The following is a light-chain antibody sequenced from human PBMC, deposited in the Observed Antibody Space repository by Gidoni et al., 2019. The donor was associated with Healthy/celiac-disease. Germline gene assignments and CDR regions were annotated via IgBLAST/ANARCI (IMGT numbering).Light chain of an antibody. J-gene: IGKJ4*01. CDR2: GSS. Sequence: IVLTQSPCTLSLSPGERATLSCRASQSVSSSYLAWYQQKPGQAPRLLIYGSSSRATGIPDRFSGSGSGTDFTRTISRLEPEDFAVYYCQQYGSSPPRLTFGGGTKVEIK. CDR1: QSVSSSY. V-gene: IGKV3-20*01. CDR3: QQYGSSPPRLT.